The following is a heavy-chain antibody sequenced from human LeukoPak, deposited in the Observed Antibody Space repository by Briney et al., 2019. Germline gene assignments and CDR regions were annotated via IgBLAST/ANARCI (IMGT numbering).Heavy chain of an antibody. CDR1: GASISSGGYF. D-gene: IGHD1-1*01. Sequence: SETLSLTCTVSGASISSGGYFWVWIRQHPWKGLEWMGYFFYSGSTYYNPSLKSRVTISVDTSKNQISLKLSSVTAADTAVYYCARAPGSAYNAYYFDYWGQGTLVTVSS. CDR2: FFYSGST. CDR3: ARAPGSAYNAYYFDY. J-gene: IGHJ4*02. V-gene: IGHV4-31*03.